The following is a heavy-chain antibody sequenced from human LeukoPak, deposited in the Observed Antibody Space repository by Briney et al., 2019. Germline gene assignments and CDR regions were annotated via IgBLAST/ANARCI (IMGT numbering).Heavy chain of an antibody. D-gene: IGHD2-21*02. V-gene: IGHV3-30*18. CDR1: GFTFSSYG. Sequence: GRSLRLSCAASGFTFSSYGMHWVRQAPGKGLEWVAVISYDGSNKYYADSVKGRFTISRDNSKNTLYLQMNSLRAEDTAVYYCAKAGAYCGGDCYSVSDYWGQGTLVTVSS. CDR3: AKAGAYCGGDCYSVSDY. CDR2: ISYDGSNK. J-gene: IGHJ4*02.